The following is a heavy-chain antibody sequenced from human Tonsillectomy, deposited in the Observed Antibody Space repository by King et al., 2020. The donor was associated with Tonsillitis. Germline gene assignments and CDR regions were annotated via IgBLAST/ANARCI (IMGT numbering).Heavy chain of an antibody. V-gene: IGHV3-11*01. CDR2: ISSSGSPT. J-gene: IGHJ4*02. CDR1: GFTFSDYY. CDR3: AWESYYDSLGYYYVAGNPLQY. Sequence: VQLVESGGGLVKPGGSLRLSCAASGFTFSDYYMNWIRQAPGKGLEWVAYISSSGSPTYYADSVKGRFTISRDNAKNSLYLQMNSLRVEDTAVYYCAWESYYDSLGYYYVAGNPLQYWGQGTLVTVSS. D-gene: IGHD3-22*01.